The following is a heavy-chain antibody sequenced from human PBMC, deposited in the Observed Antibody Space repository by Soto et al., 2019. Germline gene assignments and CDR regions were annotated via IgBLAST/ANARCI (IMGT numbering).Heavy chain of an antibody. CDR3: AKEGSYCSGGSCYRNYFDY. Sequence: QVQLVESGGGVVQPGRSLRLSCAASGFTFSSYGMHWVRQAPGKGLEWVAVISYDGSNKYYADSVKGRFTISRDNSKNTLYLQMNSLRAEDTAVYHCAKEGSYCSGGSCYRNYFDYWGQGTLVTVSS. J-gene: IGHJ4*02. CDR1: GFTFSSYG. CDR2: ISYDGSNK. D-gene: IGHD2-15*01. V-gene: IGHV3-30*18.